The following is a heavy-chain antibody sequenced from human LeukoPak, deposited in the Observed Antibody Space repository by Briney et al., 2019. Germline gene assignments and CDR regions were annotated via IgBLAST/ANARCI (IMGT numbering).Heavy chain of an antibody. D-gene: IGHD2-2*01. J-gene: IGHJ5*02. V-gene: IGHV1-2*02. Sequence: AAVKVSCKASGYTFTGYYMNWMRQATGQGLEWMGWINPNSGGTTYAQKFQGRVTMTRDTSISTAYMELSRLRSDDTAVYYCARGGYCSSTSCYGWFDPWGQGTLVTVSS. CDR1: GYTFTGYY. CDR3: ARGGYCSSTSCYGWFDP. CDR2: INPNSGGT.